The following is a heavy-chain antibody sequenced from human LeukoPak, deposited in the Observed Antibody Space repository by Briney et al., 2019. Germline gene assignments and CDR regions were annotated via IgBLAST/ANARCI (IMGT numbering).Heavy chain of an antibody. J-gene: IGHJ4*02. Sequence: KTSETLSLTCTVSGGSISSYYWSWIRQPPGKGLEWIGYIYYSGSTNYNPSLKSRVTISVDTSKNQFSLKLSSVTAADTAVYYCARGWRDGYSVYYFDYWGQGTLVTVSS. CDR1: GGSISSYY. CDR3: ARGWRDGYSVYYFDY. CDR2: IYYSGST. D-gene: IGHD5-24*01. V-gene: IGHV4-59*01.